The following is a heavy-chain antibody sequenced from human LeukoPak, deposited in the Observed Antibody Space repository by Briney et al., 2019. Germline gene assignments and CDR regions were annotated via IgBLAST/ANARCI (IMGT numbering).Heavy chain of an antibody. V-gene: IGHV4-34*01. CDR1: GFTFGSYA. J-gene: IGHJ4*02. Sequence: GSLRLSCAASGFTFGSYAMTWVRQPPGKGLEWIGEVNLQGSTNYNPSLMRRVAISVDTSANHVSLQLTSVTAADTAVYYCAREGGPYRPLDYSGQGTLVTVSS. CDR2: VNLQGST. CDR3: AREGGPYRPLDY.